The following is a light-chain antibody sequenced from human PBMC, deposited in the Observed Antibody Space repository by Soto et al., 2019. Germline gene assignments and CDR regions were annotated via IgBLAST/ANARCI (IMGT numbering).Light chain of an antibody. CDR1: QNINIW. J-gene: IGKJ1*01. CDR3: RQYNSYSWT. Sequence: DIQMTQSPSTLSAFVGDRVTITCRASQNINIWLAWYQQKPGKAPKLLIFDASSLESGVPPRFSGSGSGTEFTLTISSLQPDDFATYYCRQYNSYSWTFGQGTKVDIK. V-gene: IGKV1-5*01. CDR2: DAS.